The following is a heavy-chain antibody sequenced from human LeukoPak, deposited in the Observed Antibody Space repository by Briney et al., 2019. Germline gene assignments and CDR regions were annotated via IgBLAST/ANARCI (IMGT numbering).Heavy chain of an antibody. V-gene: IGHV3-23*01. CDR2: ISGSGGST. CDR3: ARARRSGGITMVRGVKDRGWFDS. CDR1: GFTFSSYG. Sequence: GGSLRLSCAASGFTFSSYGMSWVRQAPGKGLEWVSAISGSGGSTYYADSVKGRFTISRDNSKNTLYLQMNSLRAEDTAVFYCARARRSGGITMVRGVKDRGWFDSWGQGILVTVSS. J-gene: IGHJ5*01. D-gene: IGHD3-10*01.